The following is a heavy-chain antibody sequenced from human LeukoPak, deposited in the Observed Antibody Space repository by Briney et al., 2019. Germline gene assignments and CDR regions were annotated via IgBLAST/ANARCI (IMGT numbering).Heavy chain of an antibody. J-gene: IGHJ3*02. CDR3: ARAEAGGAAAIVGSAFDI. V-gene: IGHV1-2*02. D-gene: IGHD2-2*01. CDR2: INPNSGGT. Sequence: ASVKVSCKASGYTFTGYYMHWVRQAPGQGLEWMGWINPNSGGTNYAQKFQGRVTMTRDTSISTAYMELSRLRSDDTAVYYCARAEAGGAAAIVGSAFDIWGQGTMVTVSS. CDR1: GYTFTGYY.